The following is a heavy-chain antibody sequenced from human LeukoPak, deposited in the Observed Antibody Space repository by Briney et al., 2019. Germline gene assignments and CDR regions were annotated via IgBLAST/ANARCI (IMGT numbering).Heavy chain of an antibody. V-gene: IGHV3-21*01. CDR3: ARGGLYDKIKPYSSSWQRGGYYFDY. Sequence: PGGSLRLSCAASGFTFSSYSMNWVRQAPGKGLEWVSSISSSSSYIYYADSVKGRFTISRDNAKNSLYLQMNSLRAEDTAVYYCARGGLYDKIKPYSSSWQRGGYYFDYWGQGTLVTVSS. J-gene: IGHJ4*02. CDR2: ISSSSSYI. D-gene: IGHD6-13*01. CDR1: GFTFSSYS.